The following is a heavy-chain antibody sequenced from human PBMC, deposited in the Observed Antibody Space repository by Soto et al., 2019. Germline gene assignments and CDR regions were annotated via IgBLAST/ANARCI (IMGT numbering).Heavy chain of an antibody. CDR3: ARGNCSSTSCYYYYYYMDV. V-gene: IGHV4-34*01. D-gene: IGHD2-2*01. Sequence: QVQLQQWGAGLLKPSETLSLTCAVYGGSFSGYYWSWIRQPPGKGLEWIGEINHSGSTNYNPSLKSRVTISVDTSKNQFSLKLSSVTAADTAVYYCARGNCSSTSCYYYYYYMDVWGKGTTVTVSS. CDR1: GGSFSGYY. J-gene: IGHJ6*03. CDR2: INHSGST.